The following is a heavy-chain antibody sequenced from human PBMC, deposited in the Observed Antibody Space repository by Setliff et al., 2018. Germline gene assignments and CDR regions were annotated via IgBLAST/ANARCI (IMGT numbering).Heavy chain of an antibody. CDR2: IYHSGST. CDR3: ARLGGSSGSGGFYYYYYYMDV. Sequence: SETLSLTCAVYGGSFSGYYWSWIRQPPGKGLEWIGEIYHSGSTNYNPSLKSRVTISVDKSKNQFSLKLSSVTAADTAVYYCARLGGSSGSGGFYYYYYYMDVWGEGTTVTVSS. D-gene: IGHD3-22*01. V-gene: IGHV4-34*01. CDR1: GGSFSGYY. J-gene: IGHJ6*03.